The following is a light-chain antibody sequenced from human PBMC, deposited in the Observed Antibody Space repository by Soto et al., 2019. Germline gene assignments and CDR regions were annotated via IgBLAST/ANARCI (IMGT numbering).Light chain of an antibody. V-gene: IGLV2-14*01. J-gene: IGLJ3*02. CDR1: SSDVGRYNY. CDR3: SAYTSSSTVV. CDR2: EVS. Sequence: QSALTQPASVSGSPGQSITISCTGTSSDVGRYNYVSWYQQHPGKAPELMIYEVSDRPSGVSNSFSGSKSGNTASLTISGLQAEDEAHYYCSAYTSSSTVVFGGGTKLTVL.